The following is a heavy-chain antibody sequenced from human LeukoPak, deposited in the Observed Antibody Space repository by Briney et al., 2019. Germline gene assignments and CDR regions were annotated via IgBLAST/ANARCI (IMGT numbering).Heavy chain of an antibody. V-gene: IGHV4-31*03. J-gene: IGHJ4*02. CDR3: ARAKGMYYYYSSGRTLDFDY. CDR1: GGSISSGGYY. Sequence: PSQTLSLTCTVSGGSISSGGYYWSWIRQHPGKGLEWIGYNYYSGSTYYNPSLKSRVTISVDTSKNQFSLKLSSVTAADTAVYYCARAKGMYYYYSSGRTLDFDYWGQGTLVTVSS. CDR2: NYYSGST. D-gene: IGHD3-22*01.